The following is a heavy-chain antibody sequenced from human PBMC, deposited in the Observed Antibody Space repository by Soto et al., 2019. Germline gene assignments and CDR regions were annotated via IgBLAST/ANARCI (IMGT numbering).Heavy chain of an antibody. J-gene: IGHJ6*02. V-gene: IGHV3-48*03. CDR1: RFSFSSYD. Sequence: PGGSLRLSCAASRFSFSSYDMHWVRQAPGKGLECISYISKTGDTIYCAYSVKGRVTISGDKAKNALYLQVNSLRAGDTAVYYCLIEAELRDYNYYYGMDVWGQGTTVTVSS. D-gene: IGHD3-10*01. CDR2: ISKTGDTI. CDR3: LIEAELRDYNYYYGMDV.